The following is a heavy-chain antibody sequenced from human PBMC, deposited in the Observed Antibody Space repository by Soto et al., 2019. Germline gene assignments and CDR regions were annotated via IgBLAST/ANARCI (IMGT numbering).Heavy chain of an antibody. CDR1: GFTFSSYA. Sequence: GGSLRLSCAASGFTFSSYAMHWVRQAPGKGLEWVAVISYDGSNKYYADSVKGRFTISRDNSKNTLYLQMNSLRAEDTAVYYCARESIVLMVYAMGGDDFDIWGQGTMVTVSS. CDR2: ISYDGSNK. J-gene: IGHJ3*02. V-gene: IGHV3-30-3*01. D-gene: IGHD2-8*01. CDR3: ARESIVLMVYAMGGDDFDI.